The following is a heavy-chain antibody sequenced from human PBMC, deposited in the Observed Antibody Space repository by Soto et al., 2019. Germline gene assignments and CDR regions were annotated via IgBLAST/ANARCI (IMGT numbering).Heavy chain of an antibody. D-gene: IGHD2-2*01. CDR1: GGTKSRCELD. Sequence: SDTLSLTCTFCGGTKSRCELDWTWIRQPPGKGMEWIGYIYYSGSTYYNPSLKSRVTISVDTSKNQFSLKLSSVTAADSAVYYCAGGVRVPNSFDPWGKGTLVTVSS. CDR3: AGGVRVPNSFDP. V-gene: IGHV4-30-4*02. J-gene: IGHJ5*02. CDR2: IYYSGST.